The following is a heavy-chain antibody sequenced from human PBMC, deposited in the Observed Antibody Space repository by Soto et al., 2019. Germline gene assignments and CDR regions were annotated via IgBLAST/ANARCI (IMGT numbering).Heavy chain of an antibody. V-gene: IGHV1-18*01. J-gene: IGHJ2*01. CDR1: GNTFTNHG. Sequence: QVQLVQSAAEVKKPGASVKVSRKASGNTFTNHGISWVRQAPGQGLEWMGWIRALNGNTNYAQEFQGRITMTTDTSTTTAYMELRSLKSDDTAVYYCARDSDRDGYIYWYFDLWGRGTLVTVSS. CDR2: IRALNGNT. D-gene: IGHD5-12*01. CDR3: ARDSDRDGYIYWYFDL.